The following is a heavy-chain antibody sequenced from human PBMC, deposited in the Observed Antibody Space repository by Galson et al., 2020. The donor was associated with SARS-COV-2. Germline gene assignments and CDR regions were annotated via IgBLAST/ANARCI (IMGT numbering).Heavy chain of an antibody. V-gene: IGHV4-34*01. CDR2: INHSGRT. CDR3: ARDRPDDSYGSGSPLDN. D-gene: IGHD3-10*01. Sequence: SETLSLTCPVYGGSFSGYYWSWVRQPPGKGLEWIGEINHSGRTNYNPSLKSRVTISVDTSKNHFSLKVTSVTAADTAVYYCARDRPDDSYGSGSPLDNWGQGTLVTVSS. CDR1: GGSFSGYY. J-gene: IGHJ4*02.